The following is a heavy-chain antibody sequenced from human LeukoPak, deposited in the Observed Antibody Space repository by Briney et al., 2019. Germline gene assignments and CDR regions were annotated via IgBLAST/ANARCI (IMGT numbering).Heavy chain of an antibody. V-gene: IGHV3-7*01. CDR3: ARVRRITIFGVVMGDAFDI. CDR2: IKEDGSEK. J-gene: IGHJ3*02. D-gene: IGHD3-3*01. Sequence: GGSLRLSCAASGFTFSSHWMSWVRQAPGKGLEWVANIKEDGSEKNYVDSVKGRFTISRDNAKNSLYLQMNSLRAEDTAVYYCARVRRITIFGVVMGDAFDIWGQGTMVTVSS. CDR1: GFTFSSHW.